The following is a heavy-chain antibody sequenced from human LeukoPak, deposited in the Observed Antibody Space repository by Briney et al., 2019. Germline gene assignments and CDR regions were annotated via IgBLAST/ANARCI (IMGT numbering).Heavy chain of an antibody. CDR1: GYTFTCYY. D-gene: IGHD3-10*01. J-gene: IGHJ4*02. V-gene: IGHV1-2*02. CDR3: ARAGGSGSYYNRAFDY. Sequence: GASVKVSCKASGYTFTCYYMHWVRQAPGQGLEWMGWINPNSGGTNYAQKFQGRVTMTRDTSISTAYMELSRLRSDDTAVYYCARAGGSGSYYNRAFDYWGQGTLVTVSS. CDR2: INPNSGGT.